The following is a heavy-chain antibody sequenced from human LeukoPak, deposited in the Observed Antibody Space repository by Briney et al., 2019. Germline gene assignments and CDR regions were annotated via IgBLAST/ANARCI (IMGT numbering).Heavy chain of an antibody. J-gene: IGHJ4*02. CDR2: IYYSGST. Sequence: PSETLSLTCTVSGGSISSSSYYWGWIRQPPGKGLEWIGSIYYSGSTYYNPSLKSRVTISVDTSKNQFSLKLNSVTAADTAVYYCARVGTTGLDYWGQGTLVTVSS. CDR1: GGSISSSSYY. V-gene: IGHV4-39*07. D-gene: IGHD1-1*01. CDR3: ARVGTTGLDY.